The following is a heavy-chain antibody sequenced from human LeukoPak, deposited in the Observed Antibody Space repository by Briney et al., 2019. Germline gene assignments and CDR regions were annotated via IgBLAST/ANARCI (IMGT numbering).Heavy chain of an antibody. Sequence: PGRSLRLSCAASGFTFDDYAMHWVRQAPGKGLEWVSGISWNSGSIGYADSVKGRFTISRDNAKNSLYLQMNSLRAEDTALYYCANTGYYSIADAFDIWGQGTMATVSS. D-gene: IGHD3-22*01. CDR2: ISWNSGSI. J-gene: IGHJ3*02. CDR1: GFTFDDYA. CDR3: ANTGYYSIADAFDI. V-gene: IGHV3-9*01.